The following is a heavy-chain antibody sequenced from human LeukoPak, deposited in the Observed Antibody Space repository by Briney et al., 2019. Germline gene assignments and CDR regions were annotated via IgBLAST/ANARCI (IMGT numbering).Heavy chain of an antibody. V-gene: IGHV3-15*01. D-gene: IGHD3-10*01. J-gene: IGHJ6*02. CDR1: GFTFSNAW. CDR3: TRDLWFGELSA. Sequence: GGSLRLSCATSGFTFSNAWMSWVRQAPGKGLEWVGRIKSKTDGGTTDYAAPVKGRFTISRDDSKNTLYLQMNSLKTEDTAVYYCTRDLWFGELSAWGQGTTVTVSS. CDR2: IKSKTDGGTT.